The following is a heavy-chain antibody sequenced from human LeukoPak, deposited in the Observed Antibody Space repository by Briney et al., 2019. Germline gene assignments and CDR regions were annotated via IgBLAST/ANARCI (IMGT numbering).Heavy chain of an antibody. CDR3: ARSGGWDGMDV. Sequence: ASVTVSCKASGYTFTSYAMHWVRQAPGQRLEWMGWINAGNGNTKYSQKFQGRVTITRDTSASTAYMELSSLRSEDTAVYYCARSGGWDGMDVWGQGTAVTVSS. CDR2: INAGNGNT. D-gene: IGHD1-1*01. CDR1: GYTFTSYA. V-gene: IGHV1-3*01. J-gene: IGHJ6*02.